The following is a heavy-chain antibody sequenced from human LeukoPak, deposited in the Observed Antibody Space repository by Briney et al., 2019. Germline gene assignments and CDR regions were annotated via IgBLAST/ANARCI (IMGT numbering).Heavy chain of an antibody. CDR3: ARADRLHGGPYLIGP. CDR2: INPSSGRT. Sequence: ASVKVSCKTSGHSFTDYYMHWVRQAPGQGLEWMRWINPSSGRTSSAQKFQGRVTMTRDTSITTVYMEVRWLTSDDTAVYYCARADRLHGGPYLIGPWGQGTLVTVSS. CDR1: GHSFTDYY. J-gene: IGHJ5*02. D-gene: IGHD2-21*01. V-gene: IGHV1-2*02.